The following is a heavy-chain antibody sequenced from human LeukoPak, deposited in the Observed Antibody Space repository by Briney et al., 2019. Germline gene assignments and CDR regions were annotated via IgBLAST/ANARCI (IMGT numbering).Heavy chain of an antibody. CDR1: GGSISSVGNY. V-gene: IGHV4-31*03. J-gene: IGHJ6*04. CDR3: TRVGSSGLYYSGSTDYSLYLDV. CDR2: IYNSGST. D-gene: IGHD3-22*01. Sequence: PSETLSLTCTVSGGSISSVGNYWTWIRQLPGKGVECIGYIYNSGSTYYNPSLARRVSISIDTSENQFALKLSSVTAADTAVYYCTRVGSSGLYYSGSTDYSLYLDVWGKGTTVTVSS.